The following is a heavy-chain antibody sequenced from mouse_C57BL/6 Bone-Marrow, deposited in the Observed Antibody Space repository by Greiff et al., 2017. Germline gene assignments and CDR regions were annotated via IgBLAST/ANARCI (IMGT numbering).Heavy chain of an antibody. D-gene: IGHD2-4*01. J-gene: IGHJ4*01. Sequence: VKLVESGPGLVQPSQRLSITCTVSGFSLPSSGVHWVRQSPGKGLEWLGVLWSGGSTDYNATFISRLSIRQDTSKSQVFLKMNSLQADDTAIYYCARNSPFYYEYDGMDYWGQGTSVTVSS. CDR3: ARNSPFYYEYDGMDY. CDR1: GFSLPSSG. V-gene: IGHV2-2*01. CDR2: LWSGGST.